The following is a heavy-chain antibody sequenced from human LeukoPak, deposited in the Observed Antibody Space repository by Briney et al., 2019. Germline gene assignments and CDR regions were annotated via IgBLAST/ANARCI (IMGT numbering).Heavy chain of an antibody. CDR2: ISGSGGST. J-gene: IGHJ4*02. D-gene: IGHD3-3*01. CDR1: GFTFSSYA. CDR3: ANGGSIFGVVIDFDY. V-gene: IGHV3-23*01. Sequence: GGSLRPSCAASGFTFSSYAMSWVRQAPGKGLEWVSAISGSGGSTYYADSVKGRFTISRDNSKNTLYLQMNSLRAEDTAVYYCANGGSIFGVVIDFDYWGQGTLVTVSS.